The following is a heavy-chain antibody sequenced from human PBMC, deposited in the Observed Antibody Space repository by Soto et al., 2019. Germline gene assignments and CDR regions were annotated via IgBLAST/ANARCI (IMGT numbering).Heavy chain of an antibody. V-gene: IGHV3-15*01. CDR1: GFTFSNAW. J-gene: IGHJ4*02. CDR3: TTRGPCGGDCYHLKKFDY. Sequence: PGGSLRLSCAASGFTFSNAWMSWVRQAPGKGLEWVGRIKSKTDGGTTDYAAPVKGRFTISRDDSKNTLYLQMNSLKTEDTAVYYCTTRGPCGGDCYHLKKFDYWGQGTLVTVSS. D-gene: IGHD2-21*02. CDR2: IKSKTDGGTT.